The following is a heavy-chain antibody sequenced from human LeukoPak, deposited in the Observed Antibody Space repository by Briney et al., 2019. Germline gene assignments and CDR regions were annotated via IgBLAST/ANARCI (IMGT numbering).Heavy chain of an antibody. J-gene: IGHJ4*02. V-gene: IGHV4-61*02. CDR1: GVSISSGSYY. Sequence: SETLSLTCTVSGVSISSGSYYWTWIRQPAGKGLEWIGRICTTGSTNYNPSLKSRVTISVDTSKNQFPLKLSSVTAADTAVYYCARDRGDGYDYWDYWGQGTLVTVSS. CDR2: ICTTGST. CDR3: ARDRGDGYDYWDY. D-gene: IGHD5-12*01.